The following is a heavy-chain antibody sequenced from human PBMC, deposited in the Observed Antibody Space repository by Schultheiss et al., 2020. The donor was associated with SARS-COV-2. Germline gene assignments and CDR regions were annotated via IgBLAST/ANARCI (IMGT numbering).Heavy chain of an antibody. CDR3: AKERGDWGLGRPYYYYGMDV. CDR2: ISSSSSYI. J-gene: IGHJ6*02. Sequence: GGSLRLSCAASGFTFSSYSMNWVRQTPGKGLEWVSSISSSSSYIYYADSVKGRFTISRDNAKNSLYLQMNSLRAEDTAVYYCAKERGDWGLGRPYYYYGMDVWGQGTTVTVSS. CDR1: GFTFSSYS. V-gene: IGHV3-21*01. D-gene: IGHD3-16*01.